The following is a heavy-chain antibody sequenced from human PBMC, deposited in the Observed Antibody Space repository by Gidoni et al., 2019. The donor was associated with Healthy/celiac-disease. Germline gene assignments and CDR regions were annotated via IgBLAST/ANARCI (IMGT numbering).Heavy chain of an antibody. Sequence: QVQLQESGPGLVKPSETLSRTCTVSGGPASSGSYHWNWIRQPPGKGLEWIGYIYYSGSTNYNPSLKSRVTISVDTSKNQFSLKLSSVTAADTAVYYCARGPVVYATYWYFDLWGRGTLVTVSS. CDR3: ARGPVVYATYWYFDL. D-gene: IGHD2-8*02. CDR1: GGPASSGSYH. CDR2: IYYSGST. J-gene: IGHJ2*01. V-gene: IGHV4-61*01.